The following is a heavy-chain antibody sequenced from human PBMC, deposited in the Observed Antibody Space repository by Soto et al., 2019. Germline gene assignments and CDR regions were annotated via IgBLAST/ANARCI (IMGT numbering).Heavy chain of an antibody. D-gene: IGHD6-19*01. J-gene: IGHJ6*02. CDR2: IWYDGGNK. CDR3: ARDGVRAVAGIYYSSYGMDV. Sequence: PVGSLRLSCASSVFTFSSYGMHCVRHSPGKWLEWVAVIWYDGGNKYYADSVKGRFNISRDNSKNTLYLQMNSLRAEDTAVYYCARDGVRAVAGIYYSSYGMDVWGQGTTVTVSS. CDR1: VFTFSSYG. V-gene: IGHV3-33*01.